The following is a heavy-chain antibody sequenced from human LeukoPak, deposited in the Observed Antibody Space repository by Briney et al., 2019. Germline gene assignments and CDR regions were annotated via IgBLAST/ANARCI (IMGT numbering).Heavy chain of an antibody. CDR1: GFTFRSYG. J-gene: IGHJ5*02. V-gene: IGHV3-33*06. CDR2: IWYDGTKK. D-gene: IGHD1-7*01. CDR3: AKEGITGAMYNWFDP. Sequence: PGGSLRLSCAASGFTFRSYGMHWVRQAPGKGLGWVAAIWYDGTKKYNEDSVKGRFTISRDNSQEALYLQMNSLRAEDTAVYCCAKEGITGAMYNWFDPWGPGTLVTDS.